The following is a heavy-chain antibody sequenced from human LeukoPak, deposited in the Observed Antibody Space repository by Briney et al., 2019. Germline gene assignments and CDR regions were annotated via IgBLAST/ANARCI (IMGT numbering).Heavy chain of an antibody. V-gene: IGHV3-30*02. CDR2: IRYDGSNK. J-gene: IGHJ4*02. CDR1: GFTFSSYG. CDR3: AKGSGIVVVPAAISLDY. D-gene: IGHD2-2*01. Sequence: QPGGSLRLSCAASGFTFSSYGMHWVRQAPGKGLEWVASIRYDGSNKYYADSVKGRFTISRDNSKNTLYLQMNSLRAEDTAVYYCAKGSGIVVVPAAISLDYWGQGTLVTVSS.